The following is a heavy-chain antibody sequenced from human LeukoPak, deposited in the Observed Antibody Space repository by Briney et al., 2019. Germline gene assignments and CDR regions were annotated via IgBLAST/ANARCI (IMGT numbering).Heavy chain of an antibody. CDR1: GFTFSSYD. CDR2: ISSSGSTI. J-gene: IGHJ2*01. Sequence: HTGGSLRLSCAASGFTFSSYDVKWVRQAPGKGLEWVTFISSSGSTINYADSVNGRFTISRDNAKNSLYLQMNSLRAEDTAVYYCARHHWYFDLWGRGTLVTVSS. CDR3: ARHHWYFDL. V-gene: IGHV3-48*03.